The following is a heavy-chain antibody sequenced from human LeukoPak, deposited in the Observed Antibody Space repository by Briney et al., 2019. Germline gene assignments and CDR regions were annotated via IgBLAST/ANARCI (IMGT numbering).Heavy chain of an antibody. CDR3: TRSLDE. J-gene: IGHJ4*02. V-gene: IGHV3-30*04. CDR1: GFTFSSYL. D-gene: IGHD3-16*01. Sequence: GGSLRLSCAPSGFTFSSYLMHWVRQAPGKGLEWVAVVLSDGTNKYYADSVKGRFTISRDNSKNTLYLQMNSLRAEDTAVYYCTRSLDEWGQGTLVTVSS. CDR2: VLSDGTNK.